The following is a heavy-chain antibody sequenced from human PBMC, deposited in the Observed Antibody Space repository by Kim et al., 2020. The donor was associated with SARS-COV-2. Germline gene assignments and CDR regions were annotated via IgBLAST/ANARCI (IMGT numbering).Heavy chain of an antibody. D-gene: IGHD3-9*01. CDR1: GFTFSSYA. CDR2: ISYDGSNK. J-gene: IGHJ6*02. CDR3: ARDKVLRYFDWFSGMDV. V-gene: IGHV3-30*04. Sequence: GGSLRLSCAASGFTFSSYAMHWVRQAPGKGLEWVAVISYDGSNKYYADSVKGRFTISRDNSKNTLYLQMNSLRAEDTAVYYCARDKVLRYFDWFSGMDVWGQGTTVTVSS.